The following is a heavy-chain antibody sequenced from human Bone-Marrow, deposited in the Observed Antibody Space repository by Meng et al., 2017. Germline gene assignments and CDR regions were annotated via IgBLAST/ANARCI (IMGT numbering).Heavy chain of an antibody. CDR3: ARTNWEDWYFDL. CDR2: IIPIFGTA. Sequence: QVHLVRAGAEVKTPGPSVKVSCKASGGTFSSYAISWVRQAAGQGLEWMGGIIPIFGTANYAQKFQGRVTITADESTSTAYMELSSLRSEDTAVYYCARTNWEDWYFDLWGRGTLVTVSS. D-gene: IGHD1-1*01. J-gene: IGHJ2*01. CDR1: GGTFSSYA. V-gene: IGHV1-69*01.